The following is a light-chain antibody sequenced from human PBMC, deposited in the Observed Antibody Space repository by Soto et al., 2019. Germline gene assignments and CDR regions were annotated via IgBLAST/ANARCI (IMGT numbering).Light chain of an antibody. J-gene: IGLJ2*01. Sequence: QSALTQPASGSGSPGQSITISCTGTSSDVDTYKYVSWYQQHPGKAPKLMIYEVSYRPSGVSDRFSGSKSGNTASLTISGLQAEEEADYYCCSYAGSTTRVQFGGGTKVTVL. CDR3: CSYAGSTTRVQ. CDR2: EVS. CDR1: SSDVDTYKY. V-gene: IGLV2-14*01.